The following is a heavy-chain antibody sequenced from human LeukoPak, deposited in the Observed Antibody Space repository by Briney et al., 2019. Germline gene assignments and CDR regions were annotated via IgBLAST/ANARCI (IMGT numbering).Heavy chain of an antibody. CDR3: ARDWNGSGTAFDH. CDR1: GXTFSGYW. Sequence: GGSLRLSCAASGXTFSGYWMSWVRQAPGKGLEWVANIKVDGTEKYYVDSVKGRFTISRDNAKNSLSLQMSGLRAEDTAVYYCARDWNGSGTAFDHWGQGTLVTVSS. J-gene: IGHJ4*02. D-gene: IGHD1-1*01. CDR2: IKVDGTEK. V-gene: IGHV3-7*05.